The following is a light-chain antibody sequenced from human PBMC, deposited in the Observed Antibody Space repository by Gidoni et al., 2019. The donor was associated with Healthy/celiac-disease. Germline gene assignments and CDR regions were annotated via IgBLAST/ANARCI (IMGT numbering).Light chain of an antibody. Sequence: EIVLTQSPATLSLSPGERATLSCRASQSVSSYLAWHQQKPGQAPRLLIYDASNRATGIPARFSGSGSGTDFTLTISSLEPEDFAVYYCQQRSNWPSMYTFGQGTKLEIK. CDR1: QSVSSY. V-gene: IGKV3-11*01. CDR3: QQRSNWPSMYT. J-gene: IGKJ2*01. CDR2: DAS.